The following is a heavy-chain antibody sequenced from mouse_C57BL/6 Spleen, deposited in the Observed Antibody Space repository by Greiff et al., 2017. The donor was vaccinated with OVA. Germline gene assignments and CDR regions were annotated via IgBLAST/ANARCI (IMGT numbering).Heavy chain of an antibody. J-gene: IGHJ3*01. D-gene: IGHD2-4*01. CDR3: AINGFYDYDGFAY. CDR2: LHPSDSDT. V-gene: IGHV1-74*01. CDR1: GYTFTSYW. Sequence: QVQLQQPGAELVKPGASVKVSCKASGYTFTSYWMHWVKQRPGQGLEWIGRLHPSDSDTNYNQKFKGKATLTVDKSSSTAYMQLSSLTSEDSAVYYCAINGFYDYDGFAYWGQGTLVTVSA.